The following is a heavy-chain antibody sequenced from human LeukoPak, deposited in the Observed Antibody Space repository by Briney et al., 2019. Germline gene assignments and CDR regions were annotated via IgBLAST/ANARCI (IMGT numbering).Heavy chain of an antibody. J-gene: IGHJ5*02. D-gene: IGHD5/OR15-5a*01. CDR3: ATFFDFWFGP. Sequence: SETLSLTCTVSGVSVSSGSYFWSWIRQPPGEGPQWIGYIYHDGSTNYSPSLRSRVSISVDTSKNQFSQKLGSVTTADTAVYFCATFFDFWFGPWGQGTQVTVSS. V-gene: IGHV4-61*01. CDR2: IYHDGST. CDR1: GVSVSSGSYF.